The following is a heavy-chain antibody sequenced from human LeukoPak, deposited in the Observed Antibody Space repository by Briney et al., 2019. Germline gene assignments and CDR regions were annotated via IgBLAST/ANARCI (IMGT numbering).Heavy chain of an antibody. CDR2: IYYSGST. V-gene: IGHV4-30-4*01. D-gene: IGHD3-16*02. CDR3: ARHYDYVWGSYRYGGYFDY. J-gene: IGHJ4*02. Sequence: SETLSLTCTVSGGSISSGDYYWSWIRQPPGKGLEWIGYIYYSGSTYYNPSLKSRVTISVDTPKNQFSLKLSSVTAADTAVYYCARHYDYVWGSYRYGGYFDYWGQGTLVTVSS. CDR1: GGSISSGDYY.